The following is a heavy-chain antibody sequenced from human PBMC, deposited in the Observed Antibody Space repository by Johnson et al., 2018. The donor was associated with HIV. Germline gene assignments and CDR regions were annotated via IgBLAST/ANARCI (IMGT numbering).Heavy chain of an antibody. V-gene: IGHV3-66*01. CDR3: ARDKGRGAFDI. CDR1: GFTVTNKY. J-gene: IGHJ3*02. Sequence: VQLVESGGGLVQPGGSLRLSCAASGFTVTNKYMSWVRQAPGKGLEWVSVMYGGGSTYHADSVKGRFSLSRDNSKNTVYLQMNSLRAEDTAVYYCARDKGRGAFDIWGQGTMVTVSS. CDR2: MYGGGST. D-gene: IGHD3-10*01.